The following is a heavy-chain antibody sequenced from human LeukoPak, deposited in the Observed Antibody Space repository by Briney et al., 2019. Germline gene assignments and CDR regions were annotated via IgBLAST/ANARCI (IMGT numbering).Heavy chain of an antibody. Sequence: ASVKVSCKASGYTFTSYDINWVRQATGQGLEWMGWMNPNSGNTGYAQKFQGRVTITRNTSISTAYMELSSLRSEDTAVYYCAREGQLSNPFDYWGQGTLVTVSS. CDR2: MNPNSGNT. D-gene: IGHD6-6*01. V-gene: IGHV1-8*03. J-gene: IGHJ4*02. CDR3: AREGQLSNPFDY. CDR1: GYTFTSYD.